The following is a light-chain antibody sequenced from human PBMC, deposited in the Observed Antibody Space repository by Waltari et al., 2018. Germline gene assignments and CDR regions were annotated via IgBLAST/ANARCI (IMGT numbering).Light chain of an antibody. Sequence: QSVLTQPPSVSAAPGQRVTISCSGGSSNIGNNYVSWYRQFPGTAPKLLIYEENERPSGVPCRVSGSKSGTSATLDITGLQAGDEADYYCGTWDSSLSGAVFGGGTHLTVL. J-gene: IGLJ7*01. V-gene: IGLV1-51*02. CDR2: EEN. CDR3: GTWDSSLSGAV. CDR1: SSNIGNNY.